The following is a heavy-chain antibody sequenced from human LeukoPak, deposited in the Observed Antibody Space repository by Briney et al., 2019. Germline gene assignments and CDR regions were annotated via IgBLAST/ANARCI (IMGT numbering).Heavy chain of an antibody. CDR1: GFTFSSHA. CDR3: ARKEGYSTSSSDY. V-gene: IGHV3-23*01. J-gene: IGHJ4*02. CDR2: ISGNGGST. Sequence: GGSLRLSCEAAGFTFSSHAMSWVRQAPGKGLEWVSGISGNGGSTYYADSVKGRFTISRDNPKNTMYMQMNSLRGEDTAIYYCARKEGYSTSSSDYWGQGTLVTVSS. D-gene: IGHD6-6*01.